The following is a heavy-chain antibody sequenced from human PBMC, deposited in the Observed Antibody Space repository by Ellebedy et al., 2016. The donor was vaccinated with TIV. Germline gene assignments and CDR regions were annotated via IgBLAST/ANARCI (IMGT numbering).Heavy chain of an antibody. J-gene: IGHJ4*02. V-gene: IGHV1-18*01. D-gene: IGHD1-26*01. CDR3: ARLVGTMSPVLSKHFDH. CDR1: GYTFPSYG. CDR2: ISAYNANT. Sequence: AASVKVSCKASGYTFPSYGISWVRQAPGQGLEWMGWISAYNANTTFAQRLQGRVTMTTDTATSTAYMELRSLRSDDTAVYYCARLVGTMSPVLSKHFDHWGQGTLVTVSS.